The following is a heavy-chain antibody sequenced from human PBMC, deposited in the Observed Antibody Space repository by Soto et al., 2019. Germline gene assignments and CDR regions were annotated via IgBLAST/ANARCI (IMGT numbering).Heavy chain of an antibody. V-gene: IGHV3-9*01. Sequence: GGSLRLSCAASGFIFDDYAMHWVRQAPGKGLEWVSGISWDSGSIIYADSVKGRFIISRDNANNSLYLQMNSLRAEDTALYYCSKDLDGLQGLVDSSFCFDYWGQGTLVTVSS. CDR1: GFIFDDYA. D-gene: IGHD3-16*02. J-gene: IGHJ4*02. CDR2: ISWDSGSI. CDR3: SKDLDGLQGLVDSSFCFDY.